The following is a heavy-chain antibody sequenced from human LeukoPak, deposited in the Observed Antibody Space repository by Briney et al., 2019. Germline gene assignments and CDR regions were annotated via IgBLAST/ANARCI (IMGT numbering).Heavy chain of an antibody. CDR1: GFTFSSYA. V-gene: IGHV3-23*01. D-gene: IGHD6-19*01. CDR2: ISGSGGST. Sequence: GGTLRLSCAASGFTFSSYAMSWVRQAPGKGLEWVSAISGSGGSTYYADSAKGRFTISRDNSKNTLYLQMHSLRAEDTAVYYCAKEEMQWLVNYYYMDVWGKGTTVTVSS. CDR3: AKEEMQWLVNYYYMDV. J-gene: IGHJ6*03.